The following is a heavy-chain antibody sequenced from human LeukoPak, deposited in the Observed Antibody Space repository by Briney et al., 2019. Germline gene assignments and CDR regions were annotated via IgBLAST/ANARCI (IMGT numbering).Heavy chain of an antibody. CDR3: ARCLLGQGYYYGMDV. V-gene: IGHV3-66*01. J-gene: IGHJ6*02. Sequence: GGSLRLSCAASGFTVSSNYMSWVRQAPGKGLEWVSIIYSGGSTYYADSVKGRFTISRDNSKNTLHLQMNSLRAEDTAVYYCARCLLGQGYYYGMDVWGQGTTVTVSS. D-gene: IGHD3-16*01. CDR2: IYSGGST. CDR1: GFTVSSNY.